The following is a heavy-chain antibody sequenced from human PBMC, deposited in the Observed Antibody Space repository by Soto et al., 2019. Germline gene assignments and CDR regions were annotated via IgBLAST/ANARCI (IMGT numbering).Heavy chain of an antibody. CDR1: GDSINTYNLF. J-gene: IGHJ4*02. V-gene: IGHV4-39*01. CDR2: IHYGGNA. CDR3: ARVNVTLDL. Sequence: PWETPSLTRTVPGDSINTYNLFLAWVRQPPGKGLEWIASIHYGGNAYYSPSLTTRATISRDTSKNRVSLELRSVTAADTAVYYCARVNVTLDLWGLGTLVTVS. D-gene: IGHD2-21*02.